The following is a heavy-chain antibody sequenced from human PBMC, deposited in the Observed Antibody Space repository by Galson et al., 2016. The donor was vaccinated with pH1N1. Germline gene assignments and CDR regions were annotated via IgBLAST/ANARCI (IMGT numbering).Heavy chain of an antibody. Sequence: SVKVSCKASGYTFTEYYIHWVRQAPGQGLEWMGRINSKTGRTDYAQSFQGRVTMTRDTSISAAYMDLNRLRPDDTAVYYCARAPMGSTLYYCDYWGQGTLVTVSS. CDR2: INSKTGRT. CDR3: ARAPMGSTLYYCDY. CDR1: GYTFTEYY. J-gene: IGHJ4*02. D-gene: IGHD1-26*01. V-gene: IGHV1-2*06.